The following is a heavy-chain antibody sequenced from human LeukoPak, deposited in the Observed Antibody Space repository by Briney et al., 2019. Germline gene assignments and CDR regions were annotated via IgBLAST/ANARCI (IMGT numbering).Heavy chain of an antibody. CDR2: TNHSGNT. D-gene: IGHD2-21*01. Sequence: SETLSLTCAVYGGSFSDYYWSWIRQSPGEGLEWIGETNHSGNTNYKASLKSRATISLDTSKSQFSLKLTSVTAPDTAVYYCARAYRNDNDVVVVTTDFYYSYMDVWGTGTTVTVSS. CDR3: ARAYRNDNDVVVVTTDFYYSYMDV. CDR1: GGSFSDYY. V-gene: IGHV4-34*01. J-gene: IGHJ6*03.